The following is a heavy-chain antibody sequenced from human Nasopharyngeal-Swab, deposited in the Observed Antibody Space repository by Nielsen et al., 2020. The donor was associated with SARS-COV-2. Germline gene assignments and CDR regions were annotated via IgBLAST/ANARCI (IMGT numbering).Heavy chain of an antibody. CDR2: IWYDGSNK. CDR3: AAAPSGDYGGY. CDR1: GFTFSSYG. D-gene: IGHD4-23*01. V-gene: IGHV3-33*01. J-gene: IGHJ4*02. Sequence: GESLKISCAASGFTFSSYGMHWVRQAPGKGLEWVAVIWYDGSNKYYADSVKGRFTISRDNSKNTVYLQMNSLRAEDTAVYYCAAAPSGDYGGYWGQGTLATVSS.